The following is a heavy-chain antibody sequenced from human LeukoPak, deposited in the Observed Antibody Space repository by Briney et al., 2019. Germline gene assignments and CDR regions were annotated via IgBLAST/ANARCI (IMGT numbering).Heavy chain of an antibody. CDR1: RFSFSTYS. Sequence: GGSLRLSCTASRFSFSTYSMNWVRQAPGKGLEWVSLIYSGGSTYYADSVKGRFTISRDNSKNTLYLQMNSLRAEDTAVYYCARDVDYANPRHDYWGQGTLVTVSS. V-gene: IGHV3-66*01. CDR2: IYSGGST. CDR3: ARDVDYANPRHDY. D-gene: IGHD4/OR15-4a*01. J-gene: IGHJ4*02.